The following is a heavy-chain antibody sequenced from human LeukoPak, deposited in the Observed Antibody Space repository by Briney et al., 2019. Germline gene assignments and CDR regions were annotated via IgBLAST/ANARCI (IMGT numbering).Heavy chain of an antibody. V-gene: IGHV4-59*08. Sequence: SETLSLTCVVPGGSISSYYWSCIREPLGKGLEWIGYICYSGSTNYNPSLKSRVTISVDTSKNQFSLKLSSVTAADTAVYYCARLVWDLPEYYFGYWGQGNLVTVSS. CDR1: GGSISSYY. J-gene: IGHJ4*02. CDR3: ARLVWDLPEYYFGY. CDR2: ICYSGST. D-gene: IGHD1-26*01.